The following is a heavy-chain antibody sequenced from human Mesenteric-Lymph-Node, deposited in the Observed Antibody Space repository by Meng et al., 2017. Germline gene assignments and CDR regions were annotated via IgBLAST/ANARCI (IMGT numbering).Heavy chain of an antibody. CDR1: GGSFSGYY. CDR2: IYYTENT. V-gene: IGHV4-59*01. CDR3: ARALASGAFDI. D-gene: IGHD1-26*01. Sequence: SETLSLTCAVYGGSFSGYYWTWIRQSPGKGLEWIGYIYYTENTNYNPSLKSRVTISLDTSRNQFSLKVNSVTAADTAVYYCARALASGAFDIWGQGTLVTVSS. J-gene: IGHJ4*02.